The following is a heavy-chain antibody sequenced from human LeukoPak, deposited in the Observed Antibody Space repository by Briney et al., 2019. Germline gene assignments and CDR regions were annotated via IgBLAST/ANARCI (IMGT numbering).Heavy chain of an antibody. J-gene: IGHJ3*02. CDR2: MNPNSGNT. D-gene: IGHD3-10*01. CDR1: GYTFTSYD. V-gene: IGHV1-8*03. CDR3: ARERYGSGSYTLAFRRRNHDAFDI. Sequence: GASVKVSCKASGYTFTSYDINWVRQATGQGLEWMGWMNPNSGNTGYAQKFQGRVTITTDESTSTAYMELSSLRSEDTAVYYCARERYGSGSYTLAFRRRNHDAFDIWGQGTMVTVSS.